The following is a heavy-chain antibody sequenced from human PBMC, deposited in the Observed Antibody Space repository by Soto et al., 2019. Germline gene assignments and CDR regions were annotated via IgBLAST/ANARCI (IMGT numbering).Heavy chain of an antibody. Sequence: QVHLQESGPGLVKPSETLSLTCTVSGASISSNYWSWIRQPPGKGLEWIGFIYNSGSTNYNPSLKSRVTISVDTSKNQFSLKLSSVTAADTAVYYCARRLYGGYDSPYFDFWGRGTLVTVSS. CDR2: IYNSGST. V-gene: IGHV4-59*08. D-gene: IGHD5-12*01. CDR3: ARRLYGGYDSPYFDF. CDR1: GASISSNY. J-gene: IGHJ2*01.